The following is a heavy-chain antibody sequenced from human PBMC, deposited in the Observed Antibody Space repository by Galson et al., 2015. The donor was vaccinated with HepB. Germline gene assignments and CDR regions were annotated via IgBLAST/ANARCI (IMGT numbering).Heavy chain of an antibody. J-gene: IGHJ4*02. D-gene: IGHD3-22*01. Sequence: ETLSLTCTVSGGSISSYYWSWIRQPPGKGLEWIGYIYYSGSTNYNPSLKSRVTISVDTSKNQFSLKLSSVTAADTAVYYCARHVLRWVSSGYCYYFDYWGQGTLVTVSS. V-gene: IGHV4-59*08. CDR2: IYYSGST. CDR1: GGSISSYY. CDR3: ARHVLRWVSSGYCYYFDY.